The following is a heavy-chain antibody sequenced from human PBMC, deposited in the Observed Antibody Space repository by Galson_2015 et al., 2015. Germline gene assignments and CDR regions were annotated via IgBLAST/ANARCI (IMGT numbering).Heavy chain of an antibody. CDR3: ARDIFSRGGLFDP. Sequence: SLRLSCAASGFTFSSYGMHWVRQAPGKGLEWVAVIWYDGSNKYYADSVKGRFTISRDNSKNTLYLQMNSLRADDTAVYYCARDIFSRGGLFDPWGQGTLVTVSS. CDR2: IWYDGSNK. V-gene: IGHV3-33*01. CDR1: GFTFSSYG. J-gene: IGHJ5*02. D-gene: IGHD3-3*02.